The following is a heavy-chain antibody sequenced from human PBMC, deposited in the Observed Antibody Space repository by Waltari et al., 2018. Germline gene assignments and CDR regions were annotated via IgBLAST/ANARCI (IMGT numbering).Heavy chain of an antibody. CDR2: IYYSGKT. CDR3: ARAVGLEPFDY. CDR1: GGSITSSHW. V-gene: IGHV4-4*02. J-gene: IGHJ4*02. Sequence: QVQLQESGPGLVKPSGTLSLICGVSGGSITSSHWWSWVRQPPGRGLGWIGEIYYSGKTNYNPSLKSRVTITIDKSKNQFSLNLMSVTAADTAMYFCARAVGLEPFDYWGQGTLVTVSS. D-gene: IGHD1-1*01.